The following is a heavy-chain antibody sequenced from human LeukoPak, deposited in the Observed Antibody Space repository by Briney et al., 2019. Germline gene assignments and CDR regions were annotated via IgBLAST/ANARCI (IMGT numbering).Heavy chain of an antibody. CDR1: GXTFSSYG. Sequence: GGSLRLSCAVSGXTFSSYGMHWVRQAPGKGLEWVAVTSHDGTNNYYADSVKGRFTISRDNSKNTLYLQMNSLRPEDTAVYYCARDLKWLWYFDLWGRGTLVTVSS. D-gene: IGHD5-12*01. CDR2: TSHDGTNN. V-gene: IGHV3-30*03. J-gene: IGHJ2*01. CDR3: ARDLKWLWYFDL.